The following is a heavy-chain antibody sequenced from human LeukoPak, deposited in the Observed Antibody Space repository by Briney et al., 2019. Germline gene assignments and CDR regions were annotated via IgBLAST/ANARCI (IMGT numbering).Heavy chain of an antibody. CDR2: FDPEDGET. Sequence: ASVKVSCKVSGYTLTELSMHWVRQAPGKGLEWMGGFDPEDGETIYAQKFQGRVTMTEDTSTDTAYMELSSLRSEDTAVYYCATGDYRSISFSFDYWGQGTLVTVSS. D-gene: IGHD4-17*01. CDR1: GYTLTELS. CDR3: ATGDYRSISFSFDY. V-gene: IGHV1-24*01. J-gene: IGHJ4*02.